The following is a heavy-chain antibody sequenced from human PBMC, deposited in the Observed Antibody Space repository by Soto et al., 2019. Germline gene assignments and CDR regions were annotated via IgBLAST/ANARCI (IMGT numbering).Heavy chain of an antibody. CDR1: GFTFSDYY. J-gene: IGHJ6*03. CDR2: ISSSGSTI. V-gene: IGHV3-11*01. Sequence: GGSLRLSCAASGFTFSDYYMGWIRQAPGKGLEWVSYISSSGSTIYYADSVKGRFTISRDNAKNSLYLQMNSLRAEDTAVYYCAREGRDIVVVPAAPPHYMDVWGKGTTVTVSS. D-gene: IGHD2-2*01. CDR3: AREGRDIVVVPAAPPHYMDV.